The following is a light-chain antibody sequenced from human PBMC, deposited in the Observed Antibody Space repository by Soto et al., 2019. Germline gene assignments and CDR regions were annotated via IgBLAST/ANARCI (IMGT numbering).Light chain of an antibody. CDR3: KLYDNWPLT. V-gene: IGKV3-15*01. J-gene: IGKJ4*01. CDR1: QSVSSN. Sequence: EIVLTQSPATLSVSPGERATLSCRASQSVSSNLAWYQQKPGQAPRLLIYGASTRATGIPARFSVGGFGTEFTPTISGLQYEDFAVYYCKLYDNWPLTFGGGTKVEI. CDR2: GAS.